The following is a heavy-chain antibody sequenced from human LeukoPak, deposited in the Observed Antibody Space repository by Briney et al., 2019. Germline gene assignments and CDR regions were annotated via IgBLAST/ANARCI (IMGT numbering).Heavy chain of an antibody. D-gene: IGHD3-3*01. V-gene: IGHV4-59*01. J-gene: IGHJ6*03. Sequence: PSETLSLTCAVYGGSFSGYYWSWIRQPPGKGLEWIGYIYYSGSTNYNPSLKSRVTISVDTSKNQFSLKLSSATAADTAVYYCARGIVGSGLYMDVWGKGTTVTVSS. CDR3: ARGIVGSGLYMDV. CDR1: GGSFSGYY. CDR2: IYYSGST.